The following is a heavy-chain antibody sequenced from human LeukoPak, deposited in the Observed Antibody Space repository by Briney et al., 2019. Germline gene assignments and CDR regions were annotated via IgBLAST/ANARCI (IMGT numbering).Heavy chain of an antibody. V-gene: IGHV3-7*01. Sequence: GGSLRLSCAASGFTFSSYWMSWVRQAPGKGLEWVANIKQDGSEKYYVGSVKGRFTIFRDNAKNSLYLQMNSLRAEDTAVYYCAELGITMIGGVWGKGTTVTISS. CDR3: AELGITMIGGV. CDR1: GFTFSSYW. J-gene: IGHJ6*04. D-gene: IGHD3-10*02. CDR2: IKQDGSEK.